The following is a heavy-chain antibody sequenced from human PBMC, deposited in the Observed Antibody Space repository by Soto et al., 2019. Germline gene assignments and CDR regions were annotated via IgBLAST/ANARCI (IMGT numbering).Heavy chain of an antibody. D-gene: IGHD3-10*01. Sequence: GGSLRLSCAASGFTFSSYAMHWVRQAPGKGLGWVAVISYDGSNKYYADSVKGRFTISRDNSKNTLYLQMNSLRAEDTAVYYCARSLFAAITKVRGEPLDYWGQGT. CDR3: ARSLFAAITKVRGEPLDY. CDR1: GFTFSSYA. CDR2: ISYDGSNK. J-gene: IGHJ4*02. V-gene: IGHV3-30-3*01.